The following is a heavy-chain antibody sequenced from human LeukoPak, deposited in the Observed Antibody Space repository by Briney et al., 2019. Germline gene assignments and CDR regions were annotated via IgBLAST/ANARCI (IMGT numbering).Heavy chain of an antibody. CDR1: GFTLSSSW. Sequence: GGSLRLSCAASGFTLSSSWMSWVRQAPGKGLQWVANIKEDESEKDYVDSVKGRFTISRDNAKNSLDLQMNSLRAEDTAVYYCAQDLAYIRFDNWGQGTLVTVSS. CDR2: IKEDESEK. D-gene: IGHD1-1*01. CDR3: AQDLAYIRFDN. V-gene: IGHV3-7*03. J-gene: IGHJ4*02.